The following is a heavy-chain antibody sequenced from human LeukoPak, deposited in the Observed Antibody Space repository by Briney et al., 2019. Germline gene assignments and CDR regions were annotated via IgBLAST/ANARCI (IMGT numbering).Heavy chain of an antibody. CDR3: ARDCGDGYNPATSDY. Sequence: GGSLRLSCAASGLTFSDYYMSWIRQAPGKGLEWVSYISSSGSTIYYADSMKSRFTISRDNTKNSLYMQMNTLRAEDTAVYYCARDCGDGYNPATSDYWGQGTLVTVSS. V-gene: IGHV3-11*01. CDR1: GLTFSDYY. D-gene: IGHD5-24*01. CDR2: ISSSGSTI. J-gene: IGHJ4*02.